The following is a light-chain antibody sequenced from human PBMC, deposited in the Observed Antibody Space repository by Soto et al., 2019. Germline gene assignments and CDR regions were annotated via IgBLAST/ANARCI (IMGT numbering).Light chain of an antibody. CDR3: QQRSNWPPWT. CDR1: QSVSSY. CDR2: DAS. V-gene: IGKV3-11*01. J-gene: IGKJ1*01. Sequence: EIVLTQSPATLSLSPGERATLSCRASQSVSSYLAWYQQKPGQAPRLFIYDASNRATGIPARFSGSGSGTDFTLTIGSLEPEDFAVYYCQQRSNWPPWTFGQGTKVDIK.